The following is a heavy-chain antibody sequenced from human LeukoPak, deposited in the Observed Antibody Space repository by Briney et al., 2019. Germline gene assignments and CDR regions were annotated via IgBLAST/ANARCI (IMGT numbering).Heavy chain of an antibody. CDR3: ASSYSSSWLHYYYYYMDV. V-gene: IGHV4-38-2*02. J-gene: IGHJ6*03. D-gene: IGHD6-13*01. CDR2: VYHSGNT. Sequence: SETLSLTCIVSGYSISNGYYWGWIRQPPGKGPEWIGSVYHSGNTYYNPSLKSRVTISVDTSKNQFSLKLSSVTAADTAVYYCASSYSSSWLHYYYYYMDVWGKGTTVTVSS. CDR1: GYSISNGYY.